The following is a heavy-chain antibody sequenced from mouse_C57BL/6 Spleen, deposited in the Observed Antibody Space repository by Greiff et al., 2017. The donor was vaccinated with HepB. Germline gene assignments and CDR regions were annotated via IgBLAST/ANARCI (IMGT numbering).Heavy chain of an antibody. CDR2: IRLKSDNYAT. V-gene: IGHV6-3*01. CDR3: TSFYYYGSREVAY. Sequence: EVKLVESGGGLVQPGGSMKLSCVASGFTFSNYWMNWVRQSPEKGLEWVAQIRLKSDNYATHYAESVKGRFTISRDDSKSSVYLQMNNLRAEDTGIYNCTSFYYYGSREVAYWGQGTLVTVSA. D-gene: IGHD1-1*01. CDR1: GFTFSNYW. J-gene: IGHJ3*01.